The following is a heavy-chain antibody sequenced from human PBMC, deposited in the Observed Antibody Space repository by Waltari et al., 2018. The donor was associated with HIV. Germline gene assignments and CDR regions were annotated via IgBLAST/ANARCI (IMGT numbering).Heavy chain of an antibody. Sequence: QVQLVQSGTELKRPGDSVKISCRASGYSFTSHAIHWIRQAPGQGLQYVGLSDPGSGTAKFSKSFQTKVSFSRDTSATTAFMEMRNLKYEDVALFYCARGGASGGFDLWGQGTLVIVSS. D-gene: IGHD3-10*01. J-gene: IGHJ4*02. V-gene: IGHV1-3*02. CDR3: ARGGASGGFDL. CDR2: SDPGSGTA. CDR1: GYSFTSHA.